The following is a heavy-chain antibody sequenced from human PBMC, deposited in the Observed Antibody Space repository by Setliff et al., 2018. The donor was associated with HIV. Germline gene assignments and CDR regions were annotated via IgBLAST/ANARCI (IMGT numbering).Heavy chain of an antibody. CDR3: ASRTYCSGGSCYSEDAFDI. CDR1: GYTLTTFG. Sequence: ASVKVSCKASGYTLTTFGISWVRQAPGQGLEWMGWISAYNGNTNYAQKLQGRVTMTTDTSTSTAYMELRSLRSDDTAVYYCASRTYCSGGSCYSEDAFDIWGQGTMVTVSS. CDR2: ISAYNGNT. D-gene: IGHD2-15*01. J-gene: IGHJ3*02. V-gene: IGHV1-18*01.